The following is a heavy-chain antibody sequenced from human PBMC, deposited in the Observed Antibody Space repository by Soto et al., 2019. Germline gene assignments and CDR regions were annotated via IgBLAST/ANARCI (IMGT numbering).Heavy chain of an antibody. CDR3: ARDPYANAFDI. CDR2: INQSGGT. Sequence: GASLSGYDWSWIRQSPGKGLEWIGEINQSGGTNYNPSLKSRVTISKDTSKNQFSLRLSSVTAADTAIYYCARDPYANAFDIWGRGTMVTVSS. CDR1: GASLSGYD. V-gene: IGHV4-34*01. D-gene: IGHD2-2*01. J-gene: IGHJ3*02.